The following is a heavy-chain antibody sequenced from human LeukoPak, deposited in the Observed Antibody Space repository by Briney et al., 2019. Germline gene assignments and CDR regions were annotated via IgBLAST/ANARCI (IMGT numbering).Heavy chain of an antibody. Sequence: GGSLRLSCAASGFTFSSYWMSWVRQAPGKGLEWVANIKQDGSEKYYVDSVKGRFTISRDNAKNSLYLQMNSLRAEDTAVYHCARDGPGLWAHYYYYGMDVWGQGTTVTVSS. CDR3: ARDGPGLWAHYYYYGMDV. CDR1: GFTFSSYW. J-gene: IGHJ6*02. CDR2: IKQDGSEK. D-gene: IGHD5-18*01. V-gene: IGHV3-7*03.